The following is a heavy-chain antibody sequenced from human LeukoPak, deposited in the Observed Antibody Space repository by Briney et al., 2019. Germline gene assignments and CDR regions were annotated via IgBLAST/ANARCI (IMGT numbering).Heavy chain of an antibody. D-gene: IGHD2-2*01. V-gene: IGHV4-34*01. CDR2: INHSGST. Sequence: SETLSLTCTVSGGSISSYYWSWIRQPPGKGLEWIGEINHSGSTNYNPSLKSRVTISVDTSKNQFSRKLSSVTAADTAVYYCARTSKPAAMTNWGQGTLVTVSS. J-gene: IGHJ4*02. CDR3: ARTSKPAAMTN. CDR1: GGSISSYY.